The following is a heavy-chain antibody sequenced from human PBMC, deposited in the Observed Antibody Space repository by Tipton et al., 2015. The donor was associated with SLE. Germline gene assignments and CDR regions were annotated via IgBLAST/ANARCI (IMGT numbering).Heavy chain of an antibody. Sequence: TLSLTCTVSGGSISSSSYSWGWIRQPPGKGLEWIGTIYFSGTSYYNPSLQSRVIISVDTSKNQFSLKLSSVTAADTAVYYCARGIAVAGPFDYWGQGTLVTVSS. CDR3: ARGIAVAGPFDY. V-gene: IGHV4-39*07. CDR1: GGSISSSSYS. J-gene: IGHJ4*02. CDR2: IYFSGTS. D-gene: IGHD6-19*01.